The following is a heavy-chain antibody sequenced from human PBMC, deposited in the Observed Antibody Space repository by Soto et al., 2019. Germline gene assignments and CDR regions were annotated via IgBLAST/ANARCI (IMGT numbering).Heavy chain of an antibody. J-gene: IGHJ5*02. CDR2: IYYSGST. D-gene: IGHD3-10*01. CDR3: ARVLAMVRGEEWFDP. CDR1: GGSISSGDYY. Sequence: SLTCTVSGGSISSGDYYWSWIRQPPGKGLEWIGYIYYSGSTYYNPSLKSRVTISVDTSKNQFSLKLSSVTAADTAVYYCARVLAMVRGEEWFDPWGQGTLVTVSS. V-gene: IGHV4-30-4*01.